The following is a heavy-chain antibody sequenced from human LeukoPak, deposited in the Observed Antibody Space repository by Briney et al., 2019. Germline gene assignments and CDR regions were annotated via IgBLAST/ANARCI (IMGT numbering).Heavy chain of an antibody. J-gene: IGHJ3*02. CDR2: ISSSGSSI. Sequence: PGGSLRLSCAASGFTPSSYEMNWVRQAPGMGLEWVSYISSSGSSIYYADSVKGRFTISRDNAKNSLYLQMNSLRAEDTAVYYCARDLTGSGYDIWGQGTMVTVSS. D-gene: IGHD1-20*01. CDR1: GFTPSSYE. CDR3: ARDLTGSGYDI. V-gene: IGHV3-48*03.